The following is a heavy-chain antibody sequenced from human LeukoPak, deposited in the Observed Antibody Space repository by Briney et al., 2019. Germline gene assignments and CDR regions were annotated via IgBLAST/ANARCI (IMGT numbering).Heavy chain of an antibody. J-gene: IGHJ6*03. V-gene: IGHV3-21*01. CDR1: GFTFSSNS. CDR3: ARDRDYYYYMDV. CDR2: ISSSSSYI. Sequence: PGGSLRLSYAASGFTFSSNSMNWVRQAPGKGLEWVSSISSSSSYIYYADSVKGRFTISRDNAKNSLYLQMNSLRAEDTAVYYCARDRDYYYYMDVWGKGTTVTVSS. D-gene: IGHD3-10*01.